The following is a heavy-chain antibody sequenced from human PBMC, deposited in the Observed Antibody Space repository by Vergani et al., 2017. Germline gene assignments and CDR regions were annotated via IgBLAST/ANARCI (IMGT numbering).Heavy chain of an antibody. J-gene: IGHJ2*01. D-gene: IGHD4-11*01. Sequence: EVDLVESGGGLAQPGGSLRLSCEASGITFWKFGMHWVRQGPGKGLEWVSGISWNSGAVDYADSVRGRFTISRDNAKNSLYLQMNSLRAEDTALYYCAKDTPDYSNTPPAGYFDLWGRGTLVTVSS. V-gene: IGHV3-9*01. CDR2: ISWNSGAV. CDR3: AKDTPDYSNTPPAGYFDL. CDR1: GITFWKFG.